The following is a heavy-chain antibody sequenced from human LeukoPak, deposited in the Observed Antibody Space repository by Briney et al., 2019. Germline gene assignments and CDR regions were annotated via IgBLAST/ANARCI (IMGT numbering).Heavy chain of an antibody. V-gene: IGHV3-48*03. Sequence: GGSLRLSCAASGFTFSSSEMNWVRQAPGKGLEWVSYIGSSGSTIYYADSVKGRFTISGDNAKNSLHLQMNSLGAEDTAVYYCARARYHYNYAMDVWGQGTTVTVSS. D-gene: IGHD2-2*01. CDR2: IGSSGSTI. CDR3: ARARYHYNYAMDV. CDR1: GFTFSSSE. J-gene: IGHJ6*02.